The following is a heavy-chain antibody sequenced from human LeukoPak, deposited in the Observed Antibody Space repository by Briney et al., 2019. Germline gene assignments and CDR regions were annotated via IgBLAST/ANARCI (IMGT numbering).Heavy chain of an antibody. CDR2: INPNSGGT. D-gene: IGHD3-10*01. Sequence: ASVKVSCKASGYTFTGYYMHWVRQATGQGLEWMGWINPNSGGTNYAQKFQGRVTMTRDTSISTAYMELSRLRSDDTAVYYCARTRVRGVGLFWFDPWGQGPLVTVSS. CDR1: GYTFTGYY. J-gene: IGHJ5*02. V-gene: IGHV1-2*02. CDR3: ARTRVRGVGLFWFDP.